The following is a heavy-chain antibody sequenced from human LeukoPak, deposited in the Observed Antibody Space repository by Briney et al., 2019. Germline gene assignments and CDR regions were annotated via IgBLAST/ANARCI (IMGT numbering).Heavy chain of an antibody. J-gene: IGHJ4*02. CDR2: IIPIFGTA. V-gene: IGHV1-69*05. CDR3: ARGRWLQPWGYFDY. CDR1: GGTFSSYA. D-gene: IGHD5-24*01. Sequence: GASVKVSCKASGGTFSSYAISWVRQAPGQGLEWMGGIIPIFGTANYAQKFQGRVTITTDEPTSTAYMELSSLRSEDTAVYYCARGRWLQPWGYFDYWGQGTLVTVSS.